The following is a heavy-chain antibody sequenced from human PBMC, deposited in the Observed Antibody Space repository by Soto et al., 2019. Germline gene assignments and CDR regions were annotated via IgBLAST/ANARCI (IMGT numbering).Heavy chain of an antibody. CDR2: IYHSGST. V-gene: IGHV4-4*02. Sequence: QVQLQESGPGLVKPSGTLSLTCAVSGGSISSSNWWSCVRQPPGKGLEWIGEIYHSGSTNYNPSRKSRVTISVDKSKNQFSLKLSSVTAADTDVYYCARDYMVRGVMRWFDPWGQGTLVTVSS. J-gene: IGHJ5*02. D-gene: IGHD3-10*01. CDR3: ARDYMVRGVMRWFDP. CDR1: GGSISSSNW.